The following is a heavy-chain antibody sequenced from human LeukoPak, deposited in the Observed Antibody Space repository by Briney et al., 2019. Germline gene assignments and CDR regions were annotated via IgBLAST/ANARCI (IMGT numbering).Heavy chain of an antibody. CDR2: ISSSSSYI. CDR3: AKGGSSQPFYFDY. Sequence: GGSLRLSCAASGFTFSSYSMNWVRQAPGKGLEWVSSISSSSSYIYYADSVKGRFTISRDNAKNSLYLQMNSLRAEDTALYYCAKGGSSQPFYFDYWGQGTLVTVSS. D-gene: IGHD6-13*01. V-gene: IGHV3-21*04. CDR1: GFTFSSYS. J-gene: IGHJ4*02.